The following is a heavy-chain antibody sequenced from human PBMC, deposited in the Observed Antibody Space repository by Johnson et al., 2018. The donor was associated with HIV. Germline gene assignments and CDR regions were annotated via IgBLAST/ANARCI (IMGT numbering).Heavy chain of an antibody. CDR1: GFTFSDYY. CDR2: ISSSGSTI. V-gene: IGHV3-11*04. D-gene: IGHD2-15*01. CDR3: ATDIVVVLAVTGTGAAFDI. J-gene: IGHJ3*02. Sequence: MQLVESGGGLVKPGGSLRLSCAASGFTFSDYYMSWIRQAPGKGLEWVSYISSSGSTIYYVDSVKGRFPISRDNAKNSLYLQMNSLRAEDTAVYYCATDIVVVLAVTGTGAAFDIWGQGTMVTVSS.